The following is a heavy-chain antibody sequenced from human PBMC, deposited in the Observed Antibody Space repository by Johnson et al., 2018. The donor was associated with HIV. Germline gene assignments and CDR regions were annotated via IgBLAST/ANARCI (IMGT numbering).Heavy chain of an antibody. D-gene: IGHD6-19*01. CDR1: GFTFSSYG. J-gene: IGHJ3*02. CDR2: IYSGGST. Sequence: VQLVESGGGVVQPGRSLRLSCAASGFTFSSYGMHWVRQAPGKGLEWVSVIYSGGSTYYADSVKGRFTISRDNSKNTLYLQMNSLKAEDTAVYYCVSSGCQRCAFDIWGQGTMVTVSS. CDR3: VSSGCQRCAFDI. V-gene: IGHV3-NL1*01.